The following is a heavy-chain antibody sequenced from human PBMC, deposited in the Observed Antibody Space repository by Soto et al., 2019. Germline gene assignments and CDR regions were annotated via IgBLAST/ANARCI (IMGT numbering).Heavy chain of an antibody. V-gene: IGHV3-33*01. CDR1: GFTFSSYG. CDR3: ARESVSPYYYYYYGMDV. Sequence: GSLRLSCAASGFTFSSYGMHWVRQAPGKGLEWVAVIWYDGSNKYYADSVKGRFTISRDNSKNTLYLQMNSLRAEDTAVYYCARESVSPYYYYYYGMDVWGQGTTVTVSS. CDR2: IWYDGSNK. J-gene: IGHJ6*02.